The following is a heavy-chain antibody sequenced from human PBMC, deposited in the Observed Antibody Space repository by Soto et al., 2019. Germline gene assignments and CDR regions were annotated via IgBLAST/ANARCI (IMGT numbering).Heavy chain of an antibody. CDR1: GFTFSSYA. V-gene: IGHV3-23*01. CDR2: ISGSGGST. D-gene: IGHD2-2*01. Sequence: GGSLRLSCAASGFTFSSYAMSWVRQAPGKGLEWVSAISGSGGSTYYADSVKGRFTISRDNSKNTLYLQMNSLRAEDTAVYYCAKVWGIVVVPAALGYFQHWGQGTLVTVSS. CDR3: AKVWGIVVVPAALGYFQH. J-gene: IGHJ1*01.